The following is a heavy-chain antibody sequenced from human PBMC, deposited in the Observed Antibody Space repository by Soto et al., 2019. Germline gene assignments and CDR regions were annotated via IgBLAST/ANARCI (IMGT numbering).Heavy chain of an antibody. V-gene: IGHV3-74*01. CDR1: GFTFSSYW. D-gene: IGHD3-9*01. CDR2: INSDGSST. Sequence: GGSLRLSCAASGFTFSSYWMHWVRQAPGKGLVWVSRINSDGSSTSYADSVKGRFTISRDNAKNTLYLQMNGLRAEDTAVYYCARGDYDILTGYYRPYYYYGMDVWGQGTTVTVSS. CDR3: ARGDYDILTGYYRPYYYYGMDV. J-gene: IGHJ6*02.